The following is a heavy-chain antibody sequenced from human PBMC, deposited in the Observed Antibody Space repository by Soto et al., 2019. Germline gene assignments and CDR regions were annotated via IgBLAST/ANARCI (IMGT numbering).Heavy chain of an antibody. D-gene: IGHD1-26*01. CDR1: GYTFPSYA. J-gene: IGHJ4*02. V-gene: IGHV1-3*01. CDR2: INAGSGNT. CDR3: ARSILGASLPFDN. Sequence: ASVKVSCKASGYTFPSYAIHWVRQAPGQSLEWMGWINAGSGNTKYSQKFQGRVTITRDTSASTAYMELSSPRSEDTAVYFCARSILGASLPFDNWGQGALVTVSS.